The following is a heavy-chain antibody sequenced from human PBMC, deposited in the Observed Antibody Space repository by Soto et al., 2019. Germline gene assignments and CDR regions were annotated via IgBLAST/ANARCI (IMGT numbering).Heavy chain of an antibody. V-gene: IGHV3-48*01. CDR3: ARENCSGGNCRYRMAV. D-gene: IGHD2-15*01. J-gene: IGHJ6*02. CDR1: GFTFSSYS. Sequence: GGSLRLSCAASGFTFSSYSMNWVRQAPGKGLEWVSYISSSSSTIYYADSVKGRFTISRDNAKNSLYLQMNSLRGEDTAVYYCARENCSGGNCRYRMAVWGQGTTVIVSS. CDR2: ISSSSSTI.